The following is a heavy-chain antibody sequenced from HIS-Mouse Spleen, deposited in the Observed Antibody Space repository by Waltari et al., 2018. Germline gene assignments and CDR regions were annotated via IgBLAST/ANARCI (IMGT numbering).Heavy chain of an antibody. CDR1: GFTFSSYS. D-gene: IGHD7-27*01. CDR3: ARRLLTGDAFDI. V-gene: IGHV3-21*01. Sequence: EVQLVQSGGGLVKPGGSLSLSCAAPGFTFSSYSRTWVRQAPGKGLEWVSYISSSSSYIYYADSVKGRFTISRDNAKNSLYLQMNSLRAEDTAVYYCARRLLTGDAFDIWGQGTMVTVSS. CDR2: ISSSSSYI. J-gene: IGHJ3*02.